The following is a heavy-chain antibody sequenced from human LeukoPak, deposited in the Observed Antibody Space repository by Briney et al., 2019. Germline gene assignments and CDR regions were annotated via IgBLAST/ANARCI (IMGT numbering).Heavy chain of an antibody. CDR2: MSGRGGST. D-gene: IGHD1-26*01. V-gene: IGHV3-23*01. CDR3: AKDNHPGRSSLTPRMGY. Sequence: GGSLRLSCAASGFTFSSYAMSWVRQAPGKGLEWVGAMSGRGGSTYYADSVKGRFTISRDNSKNTLYLQLDSLRAGDTAVYYCAKDNHPGRSSLTPRMGYWGQGTLVTASS. CDR1: GFTFSSYA. J-gene: IGHJ4*02.